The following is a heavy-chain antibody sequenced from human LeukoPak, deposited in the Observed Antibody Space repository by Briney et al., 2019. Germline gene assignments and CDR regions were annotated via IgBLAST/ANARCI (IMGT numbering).Heavy chain of an antibody. Sequence: PSETLSLTCAVSGGSISSGGYSWSWIRQPPGKGLEWIGYIYHSGSTYYNPSLKSRVTISVDRSKNQFSLKLSSVTAADTAVYYCARDFDYGDSAFDYWGQGTLVTVSS. D-gene: IGHD4-17*01. J-gene: IGHJ4*02. CDR1: GGSISSGGYS. CDR2: IYHSGST. CDR3: ARDFDYGDSAFDY. V-gene: IGHV4-30-2*01.